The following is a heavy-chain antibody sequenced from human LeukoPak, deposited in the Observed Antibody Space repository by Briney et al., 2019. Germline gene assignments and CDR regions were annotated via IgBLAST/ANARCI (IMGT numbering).Heavy chain of an antibody. CDR1: GGSISSYY. J-gene: IGHJ4*02. CDR3: ARGSHSGPYFDY. CDR2: IYYLGST. Sequence: SETLSLTCTVSGGSISSYYWSWIRQPPGKGLEWIGYIYYLGSTIYNPSLKSRVTMSVDTSKNQFSLKLSSLTAADTAVYYCARGSHSGPYFDYWGQGTLVTVSS. V-gene: IGHV4-59*01. D-gene: IGHD2-15*01.